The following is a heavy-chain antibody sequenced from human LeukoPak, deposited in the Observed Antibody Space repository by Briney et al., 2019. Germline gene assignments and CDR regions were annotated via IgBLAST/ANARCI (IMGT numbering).Heavy chain of an antibody. CDR2: ITPMFGTA. V-gene: IGHV1-69*05. D-gene: IGHD3-3*01. Sequence: ASVKVSCKASGGTFSSYAISWVRQAPGQGLEWMGGITPMFGTANYAQKFQGRVTITRDTSASTAYMELSSLRSEDTAVYYCARPTYYDFWSGSDYWGQGTLVTVSS. CDR3: ARPTYYDFWSGSDY. J-gene: IGHJ4*02. CDR1: GGTFSSYA.